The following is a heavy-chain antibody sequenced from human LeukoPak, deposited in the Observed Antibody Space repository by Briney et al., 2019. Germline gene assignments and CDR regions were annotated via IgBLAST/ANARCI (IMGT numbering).Heavy chain of an antibody. CDR1: GGSISSSTYY. V-gene: IGHV4-39*01. CDR3: ARQDYDSSGYDSLNYLDY. D-gene: IGHD3-22*01. CDR2: IYYSGST. Sequence: PSETLSLTCTVSGGSISSSTYYWGWIRQPPGKGLEWIGSIYYSGSTYYNPSLKSRVTISVDTSKNHFSLKLSSVTAADTAVYYSARQDYDSSGYDSLNYLDYWGQGTLVTVSS. J-gene: IGHJ4*02.